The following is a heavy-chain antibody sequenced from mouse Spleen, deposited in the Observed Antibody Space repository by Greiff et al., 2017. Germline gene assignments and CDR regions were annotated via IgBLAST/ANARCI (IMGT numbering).Heavy chain of an antibody. V-gene: IGHV5-2*01. CDR1: EYEFPSHD. CDR2: INSDGGST. D-gene: IGHD2-14*01. CDR3: YYRYDKGAFFAY. Sequence: EVQVVESGGGLVQPGESLKLSCESNEYEFPSHDMSWVRKTPEKRLELVAAINSDGGSTYYPDTMERRFIISRDNTKKTLYLQMSSLRSEDTALYYLYYRYDKGAFFAYWGQGTLVTVSA. J-gene: IGHJ3*01.